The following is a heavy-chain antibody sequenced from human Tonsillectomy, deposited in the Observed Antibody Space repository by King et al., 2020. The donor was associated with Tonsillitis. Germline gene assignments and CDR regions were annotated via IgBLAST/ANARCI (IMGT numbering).Heavy chain of an antibody. V-gene: IGHV3-15*01. J-gene: IGHJ4*02. Sequence: VQLVETGGGLVKPGGSLRLSCAASGFTFSDAWMTWVRQAPGKGLEWVGLIKTKGDGGTTEYAAPVKGRFTISRDDSKNTLYQQMNSLKTEDTAVYYCSTSGSYPQSRDYWGQGTLVAISS. CDR2: IKTKGDGGTT. CDR3: STSGSYPQSRDY. CDR1: GFTFSDAW. D-gene: IGHD1-26*01.